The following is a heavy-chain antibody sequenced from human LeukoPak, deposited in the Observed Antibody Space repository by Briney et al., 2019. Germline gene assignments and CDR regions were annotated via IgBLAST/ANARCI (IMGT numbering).Heavy chain of an antibody. CDR3: ARGVSRGPAGVGWFDP. CDR2: MNPNSGNT. CDR1: GYTFTSYD. Sequence: ASVKVSCKASGYTFTSYDINWVRQATGQGLEWMGWMNPNSGNTGYAQKFQGRVTMTRNTSISTAYMELSSLRSEDTAVYYCARGVSRGPAGVGWFDPWGQGTLVTVSS. D-gene: IGHD2-2*01. V-gene: IGHV1-8*01. J-gene: IGHJ5*02.